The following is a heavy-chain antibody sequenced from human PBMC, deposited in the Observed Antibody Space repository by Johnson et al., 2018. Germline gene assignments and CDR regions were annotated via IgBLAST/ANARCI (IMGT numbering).Heavy chain of an antibody. V-gene: IGHV3-30*18. D-gene: IGHD4-11*01. Sequence: QVQLVESGGGVVQPGRSLRLSCAASGFTFSSYGMHWVRQAPGKGLEWVAVISYAGSNNYYADSVKGRFTISRDNSKNTLYLQMNSLRAEDTAVYYCAKASNDYSNYMSALDIWGQGTMVTVSS. CDR1: GFTFSSYG. CDR3: AKASNDYSNYMSALDI. J-gene: IGHJ3*02. CDR2: ISYAGSNN.